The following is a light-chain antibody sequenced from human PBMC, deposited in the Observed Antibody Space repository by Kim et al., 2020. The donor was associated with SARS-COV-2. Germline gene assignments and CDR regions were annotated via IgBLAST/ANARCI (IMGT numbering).Light chain of an antibody. CDR3: NSCDSNDYGV. CDR2: GKD. V-gene: IGLV3-19*01. J-gene: IGLJ2*01. Sequence: SELTQDPAVSVALGQTVRITCQGDSLRSYYATWYQQKPGQAPKVVIYGKDNRPSGVPDRFSGSSSGNTAYLTITGTQAGDEADYYCNSCDSNDYGVFGG. CDR1: SLRSYY.